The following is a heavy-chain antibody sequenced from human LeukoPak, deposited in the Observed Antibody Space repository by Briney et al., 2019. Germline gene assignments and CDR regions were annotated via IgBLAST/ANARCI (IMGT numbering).Heavy chain of an antibody. CDR1: GFTFISYW. CDR3: ARKNSGYYDLDY. V-gene: IGHV3-74*01. D-gene: IGHD5-12*01. CDR2: INSDGSST. J-gene: IGHJ4*02. Sequence: GGSLRLSCAASGFTFISYWMHWVRQAPGKGLVWVSRINSDGSSTFYADSVKGRFTISRDNAKNTLYLQMNSLRAEDTAVYYCARKNSGYYDLDYWGQGTLVTVSS.